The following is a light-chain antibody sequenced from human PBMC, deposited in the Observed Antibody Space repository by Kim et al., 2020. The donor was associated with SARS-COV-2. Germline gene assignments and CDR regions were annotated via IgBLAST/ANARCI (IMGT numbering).Light chain of an antibody. CDR1: SNDVGGYNY. CDR2: DVS. Sequence: QSALTQPRSVSGSPGQSVTISCTGTSNDVGGYNYVSWYQQHPGKAPKLMIYDVSNRPSGVPERFSGSKSGNTASLTISGLQPEDEADYYCCSYAGSYTVFGGGTQLTVL. CDR3: CSYAGSYTV. V-gene: IGLV2-11*01. J-gene: IGLJ2*01.